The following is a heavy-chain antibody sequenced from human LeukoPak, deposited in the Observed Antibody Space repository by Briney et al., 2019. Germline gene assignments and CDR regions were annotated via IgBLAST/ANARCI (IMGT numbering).Heavy chain of an antibody. D-gene: IGHD6-13*01. CDR3: ARDLSADGYPYYFDY. J-gene: IGHJ4*02. CDR1: GTSISTYY. V-gene: IGHV4-4*07. CDR2: IYTSGDT. Sequence: SETLSLTCTVSGTSISTYYWSWIRQPAGKGLEWIGRIYTSGDTNYNPSLKSRVTMSVDTSKNQFSLKLSSVTAADTAVYYCARDLSADGYPYYFDYWGQGTLVTVSS.